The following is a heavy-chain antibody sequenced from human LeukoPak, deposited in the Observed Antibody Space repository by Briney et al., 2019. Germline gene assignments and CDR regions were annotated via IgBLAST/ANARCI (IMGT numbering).Heavy chain of an antibody. CDR3: ARASLLWFGETTPGY. Sequence: GGSLRLSCAASGFTFSSYSMNWVRQAPGKGLEWVSSISSSSSYIYYADSVKGRFTISRDNAKNSLYLQMNSPRAEDTAVYYCARASLLWFGETTPGYWGQGTLVTVSS. CDR1: GFTFSSYS. V-gene: IGHV3-21*01. D-gene: IGHD3-10*01. J-gene: IGHJ4*02. CDR2: ISSSSSYI.